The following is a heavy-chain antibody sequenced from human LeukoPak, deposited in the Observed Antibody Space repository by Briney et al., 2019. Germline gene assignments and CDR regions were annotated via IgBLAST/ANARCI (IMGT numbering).Heavy chain of an antibody. CDR1: GFTFSSYS. CDR3: ARGGYYGSGRYYFDS. CDR2: ISSSSSYI. Sequence: GGSLRLSCAASGFTFSSYSMNWVRQAPGKGLEWVSSISSSSSYIYYADSVKGRFTISRDNAKNSLYLQMNSLRAEDTAVYYCARGGYYGSGRYYFDSWGQGTLVTVSS. D-gene: IGHD3-3*01. V-gene: IGHV3-21*01. J-gene: IGHJ4*02.